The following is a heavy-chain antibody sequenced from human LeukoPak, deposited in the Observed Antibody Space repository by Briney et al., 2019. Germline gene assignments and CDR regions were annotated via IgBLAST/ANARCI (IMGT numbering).Heavy chain of an antibody. J-gene: IGHJ5*02. Sequence: SETLSLTCTVSGGSISSSSYYWGWIRQPPGKGLEWIGSIYYSGSTYYSPPLKSRVTISVDTSKNQFSLKLSSVTAADTAVYYCARQRKAAADNWFDPWGQGTLVTVSS. CDR3: ARQRKAAADNWFDP. D-gene: IGHD6-13*01. CDR1: GGSISSSSYY. V-gene: IGHV4-39*01. CDR2: IYYSGST.